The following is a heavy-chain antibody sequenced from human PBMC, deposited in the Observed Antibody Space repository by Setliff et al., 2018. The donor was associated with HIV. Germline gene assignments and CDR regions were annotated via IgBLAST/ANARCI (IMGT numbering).Heavy chain of an antibody. D-gene: IGHD1-1*01. Sequence: GGSLRLSCAASGFTFSGYWMSWVRQAPGKGLERVANIKPDGSDKCYVDSVKGRFTISRDNAKNSVYLEMNSLRDEDTALYYCARVYTYTYDYWGQGTLVTVSS. J-gene: IGHJ4*02. CDR1: GFTFSGYW. CDR3: ARVYTYTYDY. CDR2: IKPDGSDK. V-gene: IGHV3-7*01.